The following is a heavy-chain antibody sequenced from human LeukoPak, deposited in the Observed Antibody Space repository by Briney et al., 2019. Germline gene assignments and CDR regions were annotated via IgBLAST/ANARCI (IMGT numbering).Heavy chain of an antibody. CDR3: ARLLPVRYNWLDP. V-gene: IGHV4-59*01. J-gene: IGHJ5*02. CDR1: GGSISSYY. CDR2: IYYSGST. Sequence: SETLSLTCTVSGGSISSYYWIWIRQPPGNGLEWIGYIYYSGSTNYNPSLKSRVTISVDTSKNQFPLKLSSVTAADMAVYYCARLLPVRYNWLDPWGQGTLVTVSS. D-gene: IGHD2-21*01.